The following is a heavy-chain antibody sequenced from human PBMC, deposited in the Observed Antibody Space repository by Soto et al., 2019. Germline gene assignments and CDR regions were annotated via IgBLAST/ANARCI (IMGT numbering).Heavy chain of an antibody. CDR3: ARMNPLDGDTGPGNGMDV. CDR2: IFSNDEK. J-gene: IGHJ6*02. Sequence: QVTLKESGPVLVKPTETLTLTCTVSGFSLSNARMGVSWIRQPPGKALEWLAHIFSNDEKSYSTSLKSRLTISKDTSKSQVVLTMTKMDPVETATYYCARMNPLDGDTGPGNGMDVWGQGTTVTVSS. V-gene: IGHV2-26*01. D-gene: IGHD3-10*01. CDR1: GFSLSNARMG.